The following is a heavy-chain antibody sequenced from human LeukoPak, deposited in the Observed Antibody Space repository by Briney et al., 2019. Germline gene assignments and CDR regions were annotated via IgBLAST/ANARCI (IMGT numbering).Heavy chain of an antibody. CDR1: GGTFSSYA. D-gene: IGHD2-15*01. V-gene: IGHV1-69*13. J-gene: IGHJ4*02. CDR3: ARGRYCSGGSCQGVLDY. CDR2: IIPIFGTA. Sequence: SVKVSCKASGGTFSSYAISWVRQAPGQGREWMGGIIPIFGTANYAQKFQGRVTLTADGSPHTAHMELSSLRSEDTAVYYCARGRYCSGGSCQGVLDYWGQGTLVTVSS.